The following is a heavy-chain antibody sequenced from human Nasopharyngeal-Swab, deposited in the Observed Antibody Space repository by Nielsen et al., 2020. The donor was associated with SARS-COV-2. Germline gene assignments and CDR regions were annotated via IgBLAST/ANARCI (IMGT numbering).Heavy chain of an antibody. Sequence: SETLSLTCTVSGGSISSGDYYWSWIRQPPGKGLEWIGYIYYSGSTYYNPSLKSRVTISVDTSKNQFSLKLSSVTAADTAVYYCARVTVLWFRELLYPDAFDIWGQGTMVTVSS. CDR3: ARVTVLWFRELLYPDAFDI. J-gene: IGHJ3*02. V-gene: IGHV4-30-4*01. CDR2: IYYSGST. CDR1: GGSISSGDYY. D-gene: IGHD3-10*01.